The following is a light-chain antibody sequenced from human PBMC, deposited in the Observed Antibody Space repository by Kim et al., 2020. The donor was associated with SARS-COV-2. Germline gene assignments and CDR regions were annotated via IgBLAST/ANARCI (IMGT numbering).Light chain of an antibody. CDR3: ETWDSKKGV. Sequence: SVKLTCNMRRGHSSYIIAWNQQQPGKATRYVMKIESSGSYNKGSGGPEHCGGSSAGADRYNTIGNHKDEEEAEYYCETWDSKKGVFGGGTQLTVL. J-gene: IGLJ3*02. V-gene: IGLV4-60*02. CDR1: RGHSSYI. CDR2: IESSGSY.